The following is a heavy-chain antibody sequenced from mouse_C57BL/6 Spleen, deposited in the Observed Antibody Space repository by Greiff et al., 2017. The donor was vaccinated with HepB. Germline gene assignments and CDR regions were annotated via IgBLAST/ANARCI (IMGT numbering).Heavy chain of an antibody. CDR1: GYSFTGYY. J-gene: IGHJ2*01. Sequence: VQLKESGPELVKPGASVKISCKASGYSFTGYYMNWVKQSPEKSLEWIGEINPSTGGTTYNQKFKAKATLTVDKSSSTAYMQLKSLTSEDSAVYYCARGGYGGGFDYWGQGTTLTVSS. D-gene: IGHD1-1*02. CDR2: INPSTGGT. V-gene: IGHV1-42*01. CDR3: ARGGYGGGFDY.